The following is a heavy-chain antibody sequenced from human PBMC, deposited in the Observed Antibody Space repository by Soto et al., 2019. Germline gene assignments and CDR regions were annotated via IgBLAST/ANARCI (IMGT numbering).Heavy chain of an antibody. V-gene: IGHV3-33*01. J-gene: IGHJ6*02. CDR1: GFTFSSYG. Sequence: GGSLRLSCAASGFTFSSYGMHWVRQAPGKGLEWVAVIWYDGSNKYYADSVKGRFTISRDNSKNTLYLQMNSLRAEDTAVYYCAREAKIAAAGPWHYYYYGMDVWGQGTTVTVSS. CDR3: AREAKIAAAGPWHYYYYGMDV. CDR2: IWYDGSNK. D-gene: IGHD6-13*01.